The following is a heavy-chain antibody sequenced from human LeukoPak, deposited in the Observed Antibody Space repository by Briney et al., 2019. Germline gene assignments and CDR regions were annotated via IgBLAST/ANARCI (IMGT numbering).Heavy chain of an antibody. J-gene: IGHJ4*02. CDR1: GGSISSYY. V-gene: IGHV4-39*07. Sequence: SETLSLTCTVSGGSISSYYWGWIRQPPGKGLEWIGSMYYSGSTYYNPSLKSRVTISINTSKNQFSLKLSSVTAADTTVYYCARAGGSGLIDYWGQGTLVTVSS. CDR3: ARAGGSGLIDY. CDR2: MYYSGST. D-gene: IGHD6-19*01.